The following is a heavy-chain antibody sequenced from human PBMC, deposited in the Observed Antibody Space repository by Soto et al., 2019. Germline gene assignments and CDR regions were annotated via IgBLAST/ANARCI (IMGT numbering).Heavy chain of an antibody. J-gene: IGHJ4*02. CDR3: VKWDCFGDY. V-gene: IGHV3-23*01. CDR1: GFTFSSNS. CDR2: ISICGDHT. D-gene: IGHD2-21*01. Sequence: EVQLLESGGGLVQPGGSLRLSCAASGFTFSSNSMTWVRQAPGKGLEWVSGISICGDHTFYADSVKGRFIISRDDSKNTMYLQMNSLRVDDTAVYYCVKWDCFGDYWGQGTLVTVSS.